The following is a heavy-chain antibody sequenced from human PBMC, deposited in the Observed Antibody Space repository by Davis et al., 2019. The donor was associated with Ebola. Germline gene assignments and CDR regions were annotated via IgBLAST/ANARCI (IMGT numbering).Heavy chain of an antibody. Sequence: GGSLRLSCSVSGFMFSSYAMHWVRQAPGKGLQYVSGITNNGGSTYYADSVKGRFTISRDNSKNTLYLQMNSLRAEDTAVYYCAKDWAEPWEQHRNGMDVWGKGTTVTVSS. V-gene: IGHV3-64*04. J-gene: IGHJ6*04. CDR1: GFMFSSYA. CDR2: ITNNGGST. D-gene: IGHD1-14*01. CDR3: AKDWAEPWEQHRNGMDV.